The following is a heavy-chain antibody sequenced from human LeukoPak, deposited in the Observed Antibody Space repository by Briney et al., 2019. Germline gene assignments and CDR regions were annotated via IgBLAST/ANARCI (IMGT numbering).Heavy chain of an antibody. CDR2: FYSGGST. J-gene: IGHJ4*02. CDR3: AKDGVDYSFAY. V-gene: IGHV3-53*01. D-gene: IGHD4-11*01. CDR1: GFTVSSSF. Sequence: PGGSLRLSCAASGFTVSSSFMSWVRQAPGKGLEWVAVFYSGGSTYYADSVKGRFTISRDNSKNTLYLQMNSLRAEDTAVYYCAKDGVDYSFAYWGQGTLVTVST.